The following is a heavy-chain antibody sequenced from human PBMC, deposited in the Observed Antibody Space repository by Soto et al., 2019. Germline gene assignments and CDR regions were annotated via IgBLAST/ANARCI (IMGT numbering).Heavy chain of an antibody. V-gene: IGHV1-69*13. D-gene: IGHD6-13*01. CDR3: ARVHLSSTCTYNWFDP. CDR2: IIPLFGTA. J-gene: IGHJ5*02. Sequence: SVKVSCKSSGGTFSTYAISWVRQAPGQGLEWMGGIIPLFGTAKYAQQFQDRVTLTADESTTTAYMELTSLTSEDTAVYYCARVHLSSTCTYNWFDPWGQGTLVTVSS. CDR1: GGTFSTYA.